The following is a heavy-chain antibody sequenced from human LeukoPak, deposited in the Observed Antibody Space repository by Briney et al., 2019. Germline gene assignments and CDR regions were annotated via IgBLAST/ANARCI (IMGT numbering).Heavy chain of an antibody. CDR3: ARRKGCSGGSCYGDTFDY. Sequence: SETLSLTCTVSGGSVSSYYWSWIRQPPGKGLEWIAYIHYSGSSYYNPLLKSRVTITVETSKNQFSLKLSSVTAADTAVYYCARRKGCSGGSCYGDTFDYWGQGTLVTVSS. J-gene: IGHJ4*02. V-gene: IGHV4-59*08. CDR1: GGSVSSYY. D-gene: IGHD2-15*01. CDR2: IHYSGSS.